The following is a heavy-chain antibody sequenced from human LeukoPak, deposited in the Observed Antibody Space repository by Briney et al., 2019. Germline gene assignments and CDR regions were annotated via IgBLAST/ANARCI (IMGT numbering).Heavy chain of an antibody. V-gene: IGHV3-64*04. Sequence: GGSLRLSCSASGFTFSSYAMHWVRQAPGKGLEYVSAISSNGGSTYYADSVKGRFTISRDNSKSTLYLQMNSLRAEDTAVYYCARENYGGNSRWFDPWGQGTLVIVSS. J-gene: IGHJ5*02. D-gene: IGHD4-23*01. CDR3: ARENYGGNSRWFDP. CDR2: ISSNGGST. CDR1: GFTFSSYA.